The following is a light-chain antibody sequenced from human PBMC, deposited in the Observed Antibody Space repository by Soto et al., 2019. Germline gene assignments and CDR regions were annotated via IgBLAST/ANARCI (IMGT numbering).Light chain of an antibody. V-gene: IGLV2-14*03. CDR3: TSWTTSTTMI. CDR2: DVN. CDR1: SSDIGAYNF. Sequence: QSALTQPASVSGSPGQSITISCTGTSSDIGAYNFVSWYQQHPGEAPKLMLYDVNIRPSGVSNRFSGSESGNTASLTISGLQAEDEADYYCTSWTTSTTMIFGGGTKLTVL. J-gene: IGLJ2*01.